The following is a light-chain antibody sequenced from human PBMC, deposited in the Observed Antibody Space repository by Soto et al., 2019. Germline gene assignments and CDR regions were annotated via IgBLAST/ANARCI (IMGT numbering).Light chain of an antibody. V-gene: IGLV1-47*02. CDR3: AAWDDSLSGHWV. Sequence: QSVLSQPPSASGTPGQRVTISCSGSSSNIGSNFVYWYQQVPGTAPKLLIYYNHERPSGVPDRVSGSKSGTSASLAISGLRFEDEAYYYCAAWDDSLSGHWVFGGGTKLTVL. J-gene: IGLJ3*02. CDR1: SSNIGSNF. CDR2: YNH.